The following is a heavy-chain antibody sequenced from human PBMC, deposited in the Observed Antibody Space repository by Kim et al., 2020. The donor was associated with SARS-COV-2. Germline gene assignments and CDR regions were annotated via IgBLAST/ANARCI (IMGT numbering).Heavy chain of an antibody. D-gene: IGHD2-2*01. V-gene: IGHV4-34*01. CDR1: GGSFSGYY. Sequence: SETLSLTCAVYGGSFSGYYWSWIRQPPGKGLEWIGEINHSGSTNYNPSLKSRVTISVDTSKNQFSLKLSSVTAADTAVYYCARGGKNIVVVLVGVGYMDVWGKGTTVTVSS. J-gene: IGHJ6*03. CDR3: ARGGKNIVVVLVGVGYMDV. CDR2: INHSGST.